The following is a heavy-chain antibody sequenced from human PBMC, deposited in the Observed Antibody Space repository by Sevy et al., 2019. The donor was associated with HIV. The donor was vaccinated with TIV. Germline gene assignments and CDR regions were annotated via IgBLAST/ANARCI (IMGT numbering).Heavy chain of an antibody. J-gene: IGHJ3*01. Sequence: GGSLRLSCAASGFTFIVYAMNWVRQAPGKGLEWVSSISGPYNSVNYGGSVQGRFTISRDNAKNSLFLQMNSLKAEDTAVYYCARATGTETLDTFDVWGQGTLVTVSS. V-gene: IGHV3-21*01. D-gene: IGHD1-1*01. CDR1: GFTFIVYA. CDR3: ARATGTETLDTFDV. CDR2: ISGPYNSV.